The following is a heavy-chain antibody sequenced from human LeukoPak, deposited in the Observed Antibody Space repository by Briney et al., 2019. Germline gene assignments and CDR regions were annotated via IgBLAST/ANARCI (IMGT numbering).Heavy chain of an antibody. V-gene: IGHV1-69*13. CDR1: GGTFSSYA. CDR2: IIPIFGTA. D-gene: IGHD6-6*01. J-gene: IGHJ6*02. Sequence: SVTVSCTASGGTFSSYAISWVRQAPGQGLEWMGGIIPIFGTANYAQKFQGRVTITADESTSTAYMELSSLRSEDTAVYYCARELAARPYYYYGMDVWGQGTTVTVSS. CDR3: ARELAARPYYYYGMDV.